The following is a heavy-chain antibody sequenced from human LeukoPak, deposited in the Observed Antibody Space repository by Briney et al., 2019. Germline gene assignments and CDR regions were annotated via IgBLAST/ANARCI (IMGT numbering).Heavy chain of an antibody. V-gene: IGHV4-34*01. CDR3: ARGRLRFLEWLSNHSFDY. CDR1: GGSFSGYY. Sequence: SETLSLTCAVYGGSFSGYYWSWIRQPPGKGLEWIGETNHSGSTNYNPSLKSRVTISVDTSKNQFSLKLSSVTAADTAVYYCARGRLRFLEWLSNHSFDYWGQGTLVTVSS. J-gene: IGHJ4*02. CDR2: TNHSGST. D-gene: IGHD3-3*01.